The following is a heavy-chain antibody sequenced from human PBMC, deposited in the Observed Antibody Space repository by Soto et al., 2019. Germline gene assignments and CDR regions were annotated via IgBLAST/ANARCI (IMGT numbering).Heavy chain of an antibody. CDR1: GYSFTSYW. V-gene: IGHV5-10-1*01. J-gene: IGHJ4*02. Sequence: EVQLVQSGAEVKKPGESLRISCKGSGYSFTSYWISWVRQMPGKGLEWMGRIDPSDSYTNYSPSFQGHVTISADKSISTDYLQCSRLKASDTAMYYCARLQAAAGDNDLTFDYWGQGTLVTVSS. CDR3: ARLQAAAGDNDLTFDY. CDR2: IDPSDSYT. D-gene: IGHD6-13*01.